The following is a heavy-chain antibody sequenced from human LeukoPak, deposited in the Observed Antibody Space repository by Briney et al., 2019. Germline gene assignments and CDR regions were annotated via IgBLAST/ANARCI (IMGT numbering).Heavy chain of an antibody. V-gene: IGHV4-34*01. CDR2: INHSGST. J-gene: IGHJ4*02. CDR1: GGSFSGYY. D-gene: IGHD3-10*01. Sequence: SETLSLTCAVYGGSFSGYYWSWIRQPPGKGLEWIGEINHSGSTNYNPSLKSRVTISVDTSKNQFSLKLSSVTAADTAVYYCARGVWFGELLGYWGQGTLVTVSS. CDR3: ARGVWFGELLGY.